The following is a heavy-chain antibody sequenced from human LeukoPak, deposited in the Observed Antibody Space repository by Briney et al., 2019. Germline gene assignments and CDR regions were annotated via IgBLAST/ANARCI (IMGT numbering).Heavy chain of an antibody. D-gene: IGHD4-23*01. J-gene: IGHJ4*02. V-gene: IGHV4-59*01. CDR2: IGNGGST. Sequence: PSETLSLTCTVSGGSISSYYWTWIRQPPGKGLEWIGFIGNGGSTNYNPSLKSRVIISLDTSKNQFSLSLSSVTAADTAVYHCARHPYAGNPLDYWGQGTLVTVSS. CDR3: ARHPYAGNPLDY. CDR1: GGSISSYY.